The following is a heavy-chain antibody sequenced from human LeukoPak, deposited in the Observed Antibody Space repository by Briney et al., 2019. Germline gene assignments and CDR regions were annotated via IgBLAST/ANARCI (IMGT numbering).Heavy chain of an antibody. D-gene: IGHD4-17*01. CDR1: GYTFTGYY. J-gene: IGHJ4*02. CDR3: ARDLIYGDYAFAY. Sequence: ASVKVSCKASGYTFTGYYMHWVRQAPGQGLEWMGWINPNSGGTNYAQKFQGRVTMTRDTSISTAYMELSRLRSDDTAVYYCARDLIYGDYAFAYWGQGTLVTVSS. CDR2: INPNSGGT. V-gene: IGHV1-2*02.